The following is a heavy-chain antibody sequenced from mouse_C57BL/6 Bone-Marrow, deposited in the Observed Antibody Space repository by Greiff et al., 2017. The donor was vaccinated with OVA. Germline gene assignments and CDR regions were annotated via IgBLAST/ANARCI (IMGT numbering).Heavy chain of an antibody. CDR3: ATYDYDVHWYFDV. CDR1: GYAFSSYW. D-gene: IGHD2-4*01. Sequence: VKLQESGAELVKPGASVKISCKASGYAFSSYWMNWVKQRPGKGLEWIGQIYPGDGDTNYNGKFKGKATLTADKSSSTAYMQLSSLTSEDSAVYFCATYDYDVHWYFDVWGTGTTVTVSS. CDR2: IYPGDGDT. V-gene: IGHV1-80*01. J-gene: IGHJ1*03.